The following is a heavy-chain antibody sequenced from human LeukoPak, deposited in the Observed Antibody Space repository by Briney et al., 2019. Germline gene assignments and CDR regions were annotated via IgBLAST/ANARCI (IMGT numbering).Heavy chain of an antibody. V-gene: IGHV4-39*01. CDR2: IYYSGIT. Sequence: ASETLSLTCTVSGDSINSRSYYWGWIRQPPGKGLEWIGSIYYSGITYYNPSLKSRVTISVDTSENQFSLRLISVTAADTAVYYCARHFPHMDYSGWKQGWFYPWGQGTLVTVSS. CDR1: GDSINSRSYY. D-gene: IGHD6-19*01. CDR3: ARHFPHMDYSGWKQGWFYP. J-gene: IGHJ5*02.